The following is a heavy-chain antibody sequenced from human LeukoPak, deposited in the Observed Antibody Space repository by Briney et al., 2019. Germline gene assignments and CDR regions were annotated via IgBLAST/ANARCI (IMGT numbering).Heavy chain of an antibody. CDR3: ATSPGIAVAGFQYYFDY. V-gene: IGHV3-30*03. CDR2: ISYDGSNK. Sequence: PGRSLRLSCAASGFTFSSYGMHWVRQAPGKGLEWVAVISYDGSNKYYADSVKGRFTISRDNSKNTLYLQMNSLRAEDTAVYYCATSPGIAVAGFQYYFDYWAREPWSPSPQ. D-gene: IGHD6-19*01. CDR1: GFTFSSYG. J-gene: IGHJ4*02.